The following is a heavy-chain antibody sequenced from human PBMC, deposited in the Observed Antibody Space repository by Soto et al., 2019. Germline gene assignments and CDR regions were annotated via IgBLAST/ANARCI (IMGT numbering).Heavy chain of an antibody. V-gene: IGHV1-46*01. D-gene: IGHD2-15*01. Sequence: ASVKVSCKASGYTFTRYNVHWVRQAPGQGLEWMAIINPSGGTTYYVQKFEGRVTLTTDTSTSTVYMELSSLRSDDTAVYYCARARGGASEYLFDYWGQGTLVTVSS. CDR3: ARARGGASEYLFDY. CDR1: GYTFTRYN. CDR2: INPSGGTT. J-gene: IGHJ4*02.